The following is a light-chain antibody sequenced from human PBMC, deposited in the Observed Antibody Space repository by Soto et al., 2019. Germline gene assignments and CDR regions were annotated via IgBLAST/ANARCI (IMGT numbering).Light chain of an antibody. CDR2: DAS. CDR3: QQYDSSPPIT. J-gene: IGKJ5*01. Sequence: PGERATLSCRASQSVSSYLAWYQQKPGQAPRLLIYDASNRATGIPARFSGSGSGTDFTLTISSLEPEDFAVYYCQQYDSSPPITFGQGTRLEIK. CDR1: QSVSSY. V-gene: IGKV3-11*01.